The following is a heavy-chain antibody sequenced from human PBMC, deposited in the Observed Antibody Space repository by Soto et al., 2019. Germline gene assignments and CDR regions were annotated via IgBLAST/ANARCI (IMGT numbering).Heavy chain of an antibody. CDR2: IGVTST. V-gene: IGHV3-23*01. J-gene: IGHJ3*02. CDR3: AKGILVKPPGTRAFDI. Sequence: GGSLRLSCAASGFTFSTYAMSWVRQAPGMGLAWVSTIGVTSTFYADSVKGRFTISRDNSNNALYLQMNSLRAGDTAVYYCAKGILVKPPGTRAFDIWGQGTMVTVSS. D-gene: IGHD6-13*01. CDR1: GFTFSTYA.